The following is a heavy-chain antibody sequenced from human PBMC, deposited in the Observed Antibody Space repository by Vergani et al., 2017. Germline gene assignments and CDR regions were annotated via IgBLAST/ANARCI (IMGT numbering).Heavy chain of an antibody. D-gene: IGHD1-1*01. CDR2: ISYDGNKK. CDR1: GFTFIMHA. J-gene: IGHJ6*03. CDR3: ARDFLTRVTTLDYYYMGV. Sequence: VQLLESGGDLVQPGGSLRLSCAASGFTFIMHAMSWVRQAPGKGLEWVSVISYDGNKKNYADSVKGRFTISRDNSKNTLYLEMNALRAEDTAVYYCARDFLTRVTTLDYYYMGVWGKGTTVTVSS. V-gene: IGHV3-30*03.